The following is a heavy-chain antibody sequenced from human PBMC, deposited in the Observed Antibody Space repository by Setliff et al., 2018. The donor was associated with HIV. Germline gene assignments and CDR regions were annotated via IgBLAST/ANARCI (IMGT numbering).Heavy chain of an antibody. D-gene: IGHD1-26*01. CDR3: ARHRDGGTYPLDY. CDR1: GYSISNTGHY. J-gene: IGHJ4*02. Sequence: SETLSLTCVVSGYSISNTGHYWGWIRQPPGKGLEWIGSIYHTGDTYDNPSLKNRVTISRDTSKDRFSLNLRSVTAADTAIYYCARHRDGGTYPLDYWGQGILVTVSS. V-gene: IGHV4-38-2*01. CDR2: IYHTGDT.